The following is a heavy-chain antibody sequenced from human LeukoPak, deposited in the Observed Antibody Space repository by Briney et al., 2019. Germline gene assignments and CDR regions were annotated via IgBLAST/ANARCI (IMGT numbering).Heavy chain of an antibody. D-gene: IGHD4/OR15-4a*01. Sequence: SETLSLTCTVSGGSIRGNGYYWSWIRQAPGKGLEWYVSIYYDGSTYYNPSLKSRVTISVDTPKNYFSLKLRSVTAADTAVYYCASSVWWPYYFDYWGQGTLVTVSS. CDR3: ASSVWWPYYFDY. J-gene: IGHJ4*02. CDR1: GGSIRGNGYY. V-gene: IGHV4-39*02. CDR2: IYYDGST.